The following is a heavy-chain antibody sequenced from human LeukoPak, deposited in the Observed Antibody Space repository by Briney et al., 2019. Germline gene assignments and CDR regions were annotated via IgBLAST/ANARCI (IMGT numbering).Heavy chain of an antibody. J-gene: IGHJ4*02. CDR1: RFTFRNYW. CDR3: ATDMYY. V-gene: IGHV3-7*04. Sequence: GGSLRLSCGASRFTFRNYWMSWVRQAPGRGLEWVANIKQDGSDKYYVDSVKGRFTISRDNAKNSVYLEMTSLRGEDTAVYYCATDMYYWGQGTLVTVSS. CDR2: IKQDGSDK.